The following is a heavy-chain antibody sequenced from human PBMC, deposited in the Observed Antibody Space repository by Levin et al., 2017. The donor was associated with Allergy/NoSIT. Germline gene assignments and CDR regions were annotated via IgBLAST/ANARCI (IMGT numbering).Heavy chain of an antibody. D-gene: IGHD5-18*01. CDR3: ARDQEVWDTAMVPDDDYFDY. J-gene: IGHJ4*02. V-gene: IGHV1-18*01. Sequence: ASVKVSCKASGYTFTSYGISWVRQAPGQGLEWMGWISAYNGNTNYAQKLQGRVTMTTDTSTSTAYMELRSLRSDDTAVYYCARDQEVWDTAMVPDDDYFDYWGQGTLVTVSS. CDR2: ISAYNGNT. CDR1: GYTFTSYG.